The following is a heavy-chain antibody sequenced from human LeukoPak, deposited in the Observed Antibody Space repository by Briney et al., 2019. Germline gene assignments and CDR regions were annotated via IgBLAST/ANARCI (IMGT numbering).Heavy chain of an antibody. V-gene: IGHV5-51*01. CDR2: IYPDDSDT. Sequence: GESLKISCQASGNTFTSYWIGWVRQMPGKGLECMGIIYPDDSDTTYSQSFQGQVTVSADKSFSTAYLQWSSLKASDTAIYYCARLGGDTYYFGSASYPNWYFDLWGRGTLVTVSS. D-gene: IGHD3-10*01. CDR1: GNTFTSYW. J-gene: IGHJ2*01. CDR3: ARLGGDTYYFGSASYPNWYFDL.